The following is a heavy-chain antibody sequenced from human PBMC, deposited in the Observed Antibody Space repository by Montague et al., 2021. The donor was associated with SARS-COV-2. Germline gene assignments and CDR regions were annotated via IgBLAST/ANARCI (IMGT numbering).Heavy chain of an antibody. Sequence: SETLSLTCNVTGGSIKSNSYYWGWIRQPPGKGLEWIGSTYNTGSTYYNPTLKSRVTISADSSKNLFSLRLISVTAADTAVYSCASLVFWIGTGRDYYYHGTDVWGQGTTVIVSS. CDR2: TYNTGST. CDR3: ASLVFWIGTGRDYYYHGTDV. J-gene: IGHJ6*02. V-gene: IGHV4-39*01. CDR1: GGSIKSNSYY. D-gene: IGHD1-14*01.